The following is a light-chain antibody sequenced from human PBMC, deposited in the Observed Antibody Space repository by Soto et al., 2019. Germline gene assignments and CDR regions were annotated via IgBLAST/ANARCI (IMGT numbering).Light chain of an antibody. J-gene: IGKJ5*01. Sequence: EIVLTQSPATLSLSPGERATLSCRASQSVSNYLAWYQQKPGQAPRLLIYDTSNRASGIPARFSGSGSGTDFPLTISSLEPADFAVYDCHPRSTSPTCGRATRL. CDR3: HPRSTSPT. V-gene: IGKV3-11*01. CDR1: QSVSNY. CDR2: DTS.